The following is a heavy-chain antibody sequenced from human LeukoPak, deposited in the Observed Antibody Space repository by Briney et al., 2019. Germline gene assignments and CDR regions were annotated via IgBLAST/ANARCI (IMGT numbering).Heavy chain of an antibody. J-gene: IGHJ4*02. CDR3: ARSNPNYFDY. CDR1: GDSISSYY. CDR2: IYYSGST. V-gene: IGHV4-59*01. Sequence: PSETLSLTCSVSGDSISSYYWSWIRQPPGKGLEWIGYIYYSGSTNYNPSLKSRVTISVDTSKNQFSLKLSSVTAADTAVYYCARSNPNYFDYWGQGTLVTVSS.